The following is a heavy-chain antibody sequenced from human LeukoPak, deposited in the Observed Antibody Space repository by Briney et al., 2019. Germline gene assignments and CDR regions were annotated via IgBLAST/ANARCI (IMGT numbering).Heavy chain of an antibody. CDR3: AKDQQVATTGTWGSIDY. D-gene: IGHD6-13*01. J-gene: IGHJ4*02. CDR1: GFTFSNYG. CDR2: ISYDGSIK. V-gene: IGHV3-30*18. Sequence: GRSLRLSCAASGFTFSNYGIHWVRQAPGKGLEWVAVISYDGSIKYYADSVKGRFTISRDNSKNALYLQMNSLRTEDTAVYYCAKDQQVATTGTWGSIDYWGQGTLVTVSS.